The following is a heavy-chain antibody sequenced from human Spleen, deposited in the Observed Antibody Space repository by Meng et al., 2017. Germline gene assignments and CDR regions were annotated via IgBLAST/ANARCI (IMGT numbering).Heavy chain of an antibody. J-gene: IGHJ4*02. CDR3: ARGTPGRSYSDY. D-gene: IGHD3-10*01. Sequence: QVQPVPSGAAVKKPGASVKVSCKASDYTLTGYGVSWVRQAPGQGLEWMAWLGAHDGDTSHAPKFQGRVTVSADRPTATAYMELRSLRSDDTAVYYCARGTPGRSYSDYWGQGTLVTVSS. CDR2: LGAHDGDT. V-gene: IGHV1-18*01. CDR1: DYTLTGYG.